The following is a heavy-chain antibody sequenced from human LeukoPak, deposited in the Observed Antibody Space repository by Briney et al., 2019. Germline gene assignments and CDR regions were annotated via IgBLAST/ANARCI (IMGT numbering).Heavy chain of an antibody. J-gene: IGHJ4*02. Sequence: GGSLRLSCAASGFTFSDYYMSWIRQAPGKGLEWVSYISSSGSTIYYADSVKGRFTISRDSAKNSLYLQMNSLRAEDTAVYYCARGRRSSGYYYVACWGQGTLVTVSS. V-gene: IGHV3-11*01. CDR1: GFTFSDYY. CDR2: ISSSGSTI. CDR3: ARGRRSSGYYYVAC. D-gene: IGHD3-22*01.